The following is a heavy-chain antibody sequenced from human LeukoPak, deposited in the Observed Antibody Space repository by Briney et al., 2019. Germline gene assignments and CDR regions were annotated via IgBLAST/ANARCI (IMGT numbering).Heavy chain of an antibody. CDR1: GFTFSSYG. V-gene: IGHV3-30*18. CDR3: AKAALWFGPNWDYMDV. CDR2: ISYDGSNK. J-gene: IGHJ6*03. D-gene: IGHD3-10*01. Sequence: GGSLRLSCAASGFTFSSYGMHWVRQAPGKGLEWVAVISYDGSNKYYADSVKGRFTISRDNSKNTLYLQMNSLRAEDTAVYYCAKAALWFGPNWDYMDVWGKGTTVTVSS.